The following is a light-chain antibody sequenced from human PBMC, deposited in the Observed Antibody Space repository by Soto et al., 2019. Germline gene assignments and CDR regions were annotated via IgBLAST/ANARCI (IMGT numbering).Light chain of an antibody. V-gene: IGKV3-15*01. Sequence: EIVMTQSPATLSVSPGERATLSCRASQSVSSNLAWYQQKPDQAPRLLIYGASTRATGIPARFSGSGSETEFTLTISSLQSEDFAVYYCQQYNNWQAFGQGTRLEIK. J-gene: IGKJ5*01. CDR1: QSVSSN. CDR2: GAS. CDR3: QQYNNWQA.